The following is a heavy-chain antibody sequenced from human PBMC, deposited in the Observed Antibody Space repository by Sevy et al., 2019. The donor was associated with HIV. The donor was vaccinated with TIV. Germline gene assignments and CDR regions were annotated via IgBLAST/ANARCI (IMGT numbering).Heavy chain of an antibody. CDR2: IGAYNGNR. J-gene: IGHJ5*02. CDR1: GYTFSTYG. V-gene: IGHV1-18*01. D-gene: IGHD3-16*01. Sequence: GAVKVSCKASGYTFSTYGISWVRQAPGQGLEWKGWIGAYNGNRKYAQEFQDRITMTTDRSTSTAYMELRSLRSDDTAVYFCARLSTARGESNWFDPWGQGTLVSVSS. CDR3: ARLSTARGESNWFDP.